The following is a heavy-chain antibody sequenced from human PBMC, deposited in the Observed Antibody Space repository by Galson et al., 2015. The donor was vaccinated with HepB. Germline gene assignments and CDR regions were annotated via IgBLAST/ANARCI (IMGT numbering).Heavy chain of an antibody. D-gene: IGHD3-10*01. CDR1: GYTFTSYY. V-gene: IGHV1-18*04. CDR2: ISAYNGNT. Sequence: SVKVSCKASGYTFTSYYMHWVRQAPGQGLEWMGWISAYNGNTNYAQKLQGRVTMTTDTSTSTAYMELRSLRSDDTAVYYCARDPRPAILWFGELLDYWGQGTLVTVSS. CDR3: ARDPRPAILWFGELLDY. J-gene: IGHJ4*01.